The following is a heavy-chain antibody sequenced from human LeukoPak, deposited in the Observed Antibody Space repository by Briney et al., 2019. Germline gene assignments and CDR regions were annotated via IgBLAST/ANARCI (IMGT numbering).Heavy chain of an antibody. CDR2: ISYDGSNK. CDR1: GFTFSSYA. Sequence: GGSLRLSCAASGFTFSSYAMHWVRQAPGKGLEWVAVISYDGSNKYYADSVKGRFTISRDNSKNTLYLQMNSLRAEDTAVYYCARRDTAMDIDYWGQGTLVTVSS. CDR3: ARRDTAMDIDY. V-gene: IGHV3-30*04. J-gene: IGHJ4*02. D-gene: IGHD5-18*01.